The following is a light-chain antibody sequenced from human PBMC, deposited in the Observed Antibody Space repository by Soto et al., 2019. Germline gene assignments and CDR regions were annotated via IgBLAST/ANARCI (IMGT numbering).Light chain of an antibody. Sequence: QSVLTQPASVSGFPGQSITISCTGTSSTVGGFNVVSWYQQHPGKAPKVIIYEGIKRPSGVSNRFSGSNSGSTASLTISGLQAEDEADYYCCSYVGATTYVFGTGTKV. J-gene: IGLJ1*01. CDR2: EGI. CDR1: SSTVGGFNV. V-gene: IGLV2-23*01. CDR3: CSYVGATTYV.